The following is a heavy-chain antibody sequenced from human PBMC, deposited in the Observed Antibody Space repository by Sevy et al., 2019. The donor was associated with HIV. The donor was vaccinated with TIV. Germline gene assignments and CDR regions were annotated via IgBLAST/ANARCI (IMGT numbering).Heavy chain of an antibody. CDR3: AKLPTMAATRDDY. J-gene: IGHJ4*02. CDR1: GFIFSDYY. V-gene: IGHV3-11*01. CDR2: ISSSSSNK. Sequence: GGSLRLSCAASGFIFSDYYMSWIGQAPGKGLEWVSYISSSSSNKFYADSVKGRFTISRDNSKNSLYLQMSSLRAEDTAVYFCAKLPTMAATRDDYWGLGILVTVSS. D-gene: IGHD6-13*01.